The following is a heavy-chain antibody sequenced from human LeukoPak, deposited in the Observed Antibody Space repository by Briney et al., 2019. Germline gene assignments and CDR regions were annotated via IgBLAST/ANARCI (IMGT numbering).Heavy chain of an antibody. Sequence: GGSLRLSCAASGFTFSSYGMHWVRQAPGKGLEWVAVISYDGSNKYYADSVKGRFTISRDNSKNTLYLQMNSLRAEDTAVYYCAKDQSITEGAAQYDFCSGYYQDYYYGMDVWGQGTTVTVSS. J-gene: IGHJ6*02. CDR2: ISYDGSNK. CDR1: GFTFSSYG. D-gene: IGHD3-3*01. V-gene: IGHV3-30*18. CDR3: AKDQSITEGAAQYDFCSGYYQDYYYGMDV.